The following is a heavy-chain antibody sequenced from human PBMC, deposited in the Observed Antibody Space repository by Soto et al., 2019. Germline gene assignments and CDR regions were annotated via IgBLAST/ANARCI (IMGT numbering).Heavy chain of an antibody. V-gene: IGHV3-33*01. Sequence: HPGGSLRLSCAASGFTFSSYGMHWVRQAPGKGLEWVAVIWYDGSNKYYADSVKGRFTISRDNSKNTLYLQMNSLRAEDTAVYYCARDPAMAGKRYGMDVWGQGTTVTVSS. CDR2: IWYDGSNK. CDR1: GFTFSSYG. J-gene: IGHJ6*02. D-gene: IGHD5-18*01. CDR3: ARDPAMAGKRYGMDV.